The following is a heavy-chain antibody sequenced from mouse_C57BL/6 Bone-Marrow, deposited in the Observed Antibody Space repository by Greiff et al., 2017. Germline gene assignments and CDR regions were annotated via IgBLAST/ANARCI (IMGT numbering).Heavy chain of an antibody. Sequence: QVQLQQPGAELVMPGASVKLSCKASGYTFTSYWMHWVKQRPGQGLEWIGEIDPSDSYTNYNQKFKGKSTLTVDKSSSTAYMQLSSLTSEDSAVYYCARWGFPDYWGQGTTLTGSS. CDR3: ARWGFPDY. V-gene: IGHV1-69*01. CDR2: IDPSDSYT. CDR1: GYTFTSYW. J-gene: IGHJ2*01.